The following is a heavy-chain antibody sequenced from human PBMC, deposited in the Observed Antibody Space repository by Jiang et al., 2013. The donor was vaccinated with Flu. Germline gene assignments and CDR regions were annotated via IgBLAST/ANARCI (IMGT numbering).Heavy chain of an antibody. CDR1: GFSFSSYG. V-gene: IGHV3-33*05. CDR3: ARDWPLGSSWGNWFDP. Sequence: VQLVESGGGVVQPGRSLRLSCAASGFSFSSYGMHWVRRAPGKGLEWVAVISYDESNKHYADSVKGRFTISRDNSKNTLYLQMNSLRAEDTAVYYCARDWPLGSSWGNWFDPWGQGTLVTVSS. CDR2: ISYDESNK. D-gene: IGHD6-13*01. J-gene: IGHJ5*02.